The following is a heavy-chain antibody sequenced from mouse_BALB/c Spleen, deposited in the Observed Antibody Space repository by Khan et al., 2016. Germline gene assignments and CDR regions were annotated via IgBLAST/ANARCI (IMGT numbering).Heavy chain of an antibody. J-gene: IGHJ2*01. V-gene: IGHV4-1*02. CDR3: GRGNYVPGSLDY. CDR1: GFDFSRFW. CDR2: INPDTITI. D-gene: IGHD2-1*01. Sequence: EVKLLESGGGLVQPGGSLKLSCAASGFDFSRFWMSWVRQAPGQGLEWIGEINPDTITIDYAPSLKDKFIISRDNAKNTLYLQMSKVISEDTALYYCGRGNYVPGSLDYWGQGTTLTVSS.